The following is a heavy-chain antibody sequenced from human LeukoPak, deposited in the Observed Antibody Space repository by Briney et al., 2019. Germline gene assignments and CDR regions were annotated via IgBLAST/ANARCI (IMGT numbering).Heavy chain of an antibody. J-gene: IGHJ6*02. CDR1: GFTVSSNY. V-gene: IGHV3-53*01. Sequence: PGGSLRLSCAASGFTVSSNYMSWVRQAPGKGLEWVSVIYSGYTTYYADSVKGRFTISRDNSKNTLSLQMNSLRAEDTAVYYCARDPSGTGGMDVSGQGTTVTVSS. CDR3: ARDPSGTGGMDV. CDR2: IYSGYTT. D-gene: IGHD6-19*01.